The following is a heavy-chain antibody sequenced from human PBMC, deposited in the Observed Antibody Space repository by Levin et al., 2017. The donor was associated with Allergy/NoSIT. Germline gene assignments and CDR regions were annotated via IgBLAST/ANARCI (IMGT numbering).Heavy chain of an antibody. CDR1: GYTFTSYA. CDR3: ARVFGETIFGVVIKGAFDI. J-gene: IGHJ3*02. CDR2: INAGNGNT. D-gene: IGHD3-3*01. Sequence: GESLKISCKASGYTFTSYAMHWVRQAPGQRLEWMGWINAGNGNTKYSQKFQGRVTITRDTSASTAYMELSSLRSEDTAVYYCARVFGETIFGVVIKGAFDIWGQGTMVTVSS. V-gene: IGHV1-3*01.